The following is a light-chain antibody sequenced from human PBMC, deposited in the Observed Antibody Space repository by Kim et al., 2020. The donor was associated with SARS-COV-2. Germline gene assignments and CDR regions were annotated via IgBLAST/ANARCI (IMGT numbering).Light chain of an antibody. Sequence: GLGVTIIWSGSTSDSGCNYVCWDQQLPGAAPKVLIYRSIQRPSGSSDRFSGSQSGTSASLAISGLRYEDEAYYYCAGWDDNLSGPVFGGGTQLTVL. CDR3: AGWDDNLSGPV. J-gene: IGLJ3*02. CDR2: RSI. V-gene: IGLV1-47*01. CDR1: TSDSGCNY.